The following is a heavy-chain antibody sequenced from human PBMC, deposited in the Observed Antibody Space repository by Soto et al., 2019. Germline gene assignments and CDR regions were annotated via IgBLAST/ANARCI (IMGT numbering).Heavy chain of an antibody. D-gene: IGHD5-12*01. J-gene: IGHJ3*02. CDR3: AIERPRDGYNSGHSDLDI. CDR2: IYYRGNT. V-gene: IGHV4-59*01. Sequence: QLQLQESGPGLVKPSETLSLTCTVSGGSISSDYWSWIRQSPGKGLEWIGHIYYRGNTNYNPSLKSRVSMSVDMSKTHLSLRLTSVTAADTAVYYCAIERPRDGYNSGHSDLDIWGQGTMVTVSS. CDR1: GGSISSDY.